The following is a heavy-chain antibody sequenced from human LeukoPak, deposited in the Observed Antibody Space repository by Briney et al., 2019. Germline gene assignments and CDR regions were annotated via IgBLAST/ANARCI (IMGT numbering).Heavy chain of an antibody. CDR1: GGSFSGYY. V-gene: IGHV4-34*01. CDR3: ASSVYGSGSYSY. Sequence: PSETLSLTCAVCGGSFSGYYWSWIRQPPGKGLEWIGEINHSGSTNYNPSLKSRVTISVDTSKNQFSLKLSSVTAADTAVYYCASSVYGSGSYSYWGQGTLVTVSS. J-gene: IGHJ4*02. CDR2: INHSGST. D-gene: IGHD3-10*01.